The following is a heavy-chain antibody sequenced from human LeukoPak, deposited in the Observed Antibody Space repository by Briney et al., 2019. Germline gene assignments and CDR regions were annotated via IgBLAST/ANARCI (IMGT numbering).Heavy chain of an antibody. Sequence: ASVKVSCKASGYTLTSYGISWVRQAPGQGLEWMGWISAYNGNTNYAQKLQGRVTMTTDTSTSTAYMELRSLRSDDTAVYYCARDERYCSSTSCYTGWFDPWGQGTLVTVSS. CDR1: GYTLTSYG. CDR3: ARDERYCSSTSCYTGWFDP. CDR2: ISAYNGNT. J-gene: IGHJ5*02. V-gene: IGHV1-18*01. D-gene: IGHD2-2*02.